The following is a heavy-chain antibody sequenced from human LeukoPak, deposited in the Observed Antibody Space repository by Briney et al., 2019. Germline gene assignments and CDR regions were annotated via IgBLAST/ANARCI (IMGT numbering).Heavy chain of an antibody. Sequence: PGRSLRLSCAASGFTFSDYSMHWVRQAPGKGLEWVAVISGDGSHGVSADSVEGRFTISRDNSQSTLYLQMNRVRFEDTAVYYCTRDLKVGSNYWGQGILVTVSS. J-gene: IGHJ4*02. CDR2: ISGDGSHG. D-gene: IGHD1-26*01. V-gene: IGHV3-30*01. CDR3: TRDLKVGSNY. CDR1: GFTFSDYS.